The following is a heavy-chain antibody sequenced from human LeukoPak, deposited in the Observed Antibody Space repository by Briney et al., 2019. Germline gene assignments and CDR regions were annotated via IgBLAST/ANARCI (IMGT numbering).Heavy chain of an antibody. CDR1: GYTFTGYY. D-gene: IGHD3-16*01. Sequence: ASVKVSCKASGYTFTGYYMHWVRQAPGQGLEWMGWINPNSGGTNYAQKFQGRVTMTRDTSISTAYMELSSLRSEDTAVYYCARENLGGGDAFDIWGQGTMVTVSS. CDR2: INPNSGGT. V-gene: IGHV1-2*02. J-gene: IGHJ3*02. CDR3: ARENLGGGDAFDI.